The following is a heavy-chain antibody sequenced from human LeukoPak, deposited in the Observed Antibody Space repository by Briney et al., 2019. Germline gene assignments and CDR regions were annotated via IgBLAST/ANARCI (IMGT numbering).Heavy chain of an antibody. D-gene: IGHD3-22*01. CDR1: GFTFSTYS. J-gene: IGHJ3*02. CDR2: ISSSSSAI. CDR3: ARTLIADAFDI. V-gene: IGHV3-48*01. Sequence: GGSLRLSCAASGFTFSTYSMNWVRQAPGKGLEWISYISSSSSAIYYAGSVKGRFTISRDNAKNSLYLQMNSLRAEDTAVYYCARTLIADAFDIWGQGTMVTVSS.